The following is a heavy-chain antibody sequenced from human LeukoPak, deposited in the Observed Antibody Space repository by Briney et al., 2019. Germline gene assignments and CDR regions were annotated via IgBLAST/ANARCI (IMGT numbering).Heavy chain of an antibody. CDR2: ISGTGGST. D-gene: IGHD2-21*01. J-gene: IGHJ3*02. CDR3: ARDEHILRAFDI. V-gene: IGHV3-23*01. Sequence: GGSLRLSCPASGFTFNNYAMIWVRQAPGKGLEWVSGISGTGGSTSYADSVKGRFRISRDNSKNTLYLQMNGLRAEDTAVYYCARDEHILRAFDIWGQGTMVTVSS. CDR1: GFTFNNYA.